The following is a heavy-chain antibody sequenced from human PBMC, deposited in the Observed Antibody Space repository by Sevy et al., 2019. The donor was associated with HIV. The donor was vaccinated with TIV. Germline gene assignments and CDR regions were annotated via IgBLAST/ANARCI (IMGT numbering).Heavy chain of an antibody. D-gene: IGHD3-16*01. CDR2: ISYDGSNK. V-gene: IGHV3-30-3*01. CDR3: PLVGLADY. J-gene: IGHJ4*02. CDR1: GFTFSSYA. Sequence: GGSLRLSCAASGFTFSSYAMHWVRQAPGKGLEWVAVISYDGSNKYYADSVKGRFTISRDNSKNTLYLQMNSLRAEDTAVYYCPLVGLADYWGQGTLVTVSS.